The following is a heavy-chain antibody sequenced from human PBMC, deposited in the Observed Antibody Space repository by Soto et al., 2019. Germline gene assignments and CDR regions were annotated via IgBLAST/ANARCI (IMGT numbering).Heavy chain of an antibody. CDR3: ARDRGRGDTNWFDP. V-gene: IGHV4-34*01. J-gene: IGHJ5*02. Sequence: SETLSLTCAVYGGSFSGYYWSWIRQPPGKGLEWIGYIYYSGSTYYNPSLKSRVTISVDTSKNQFSLKLSSVTAADTAVYYCARDRGRGDTNWFDPWGQGTLFTVSS. D-gene: IGHD3-10*01. CDR2: IYYSGST. CDR1: GGSFSGYY.